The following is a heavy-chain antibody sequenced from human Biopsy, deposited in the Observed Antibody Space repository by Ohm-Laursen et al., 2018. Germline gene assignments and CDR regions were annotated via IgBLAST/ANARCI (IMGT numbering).Heavy chain of an antibody. Sequence: SDTLSLTCTVSGVSITAYYWSWIRQPPGKALECIGNIHHSGSTNYNPSLKSRLTISVDTSKNQFPLKLSSVTAADTAVYYCARMDCSGGSCHYYSYGMDVWGQGTTVTVSS. D-gene: IGHD2-15*01. V-gene: IGHV4-4*09. CDR1: GVSITAYY. CDR2: IHHSGST. J-gene: IGHJ6*02. CDR3: ARMDCSGGSCHYYSYGMDV.